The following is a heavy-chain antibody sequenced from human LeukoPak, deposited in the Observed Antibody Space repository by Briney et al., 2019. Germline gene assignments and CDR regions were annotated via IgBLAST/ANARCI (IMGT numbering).Heavy chain of an antibody. J-gene: IGHJ6*02. V-gene: IGHV3-21*04. D-gene: IGHD2-21*02. CDR2: ISRSSSYI. Sequence: PGGSLRLSCAASGFTFSSYSMNWVRQAPGKGLEWVLSISRSSSYIYYADSVKGRFTISRDNAKNSLYLQMNSLRAADTAVYYCARAGYCGGDCPPYYYYGMDVWGQGTTVTVSS. CDR3: ARAGYCGGDCPPYYYYGMDV. CDR1: GFTFSSYS.